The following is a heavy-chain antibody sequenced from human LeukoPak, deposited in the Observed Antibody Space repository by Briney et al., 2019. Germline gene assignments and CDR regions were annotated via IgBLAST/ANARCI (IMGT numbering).Heavy chain of an antibody. V-gene: IGHV1-69*05. CDR2: IIPIFGTA. CDR1: GGTFSSYA. Sequence: ASVKVSCKASGGTFSSYAISWVRQAPGQGLEWMGGIIPIFGTANYAQKFQGRVTITTDESTSTAYMELSSLRSEDTAVYYCARGIAADDAFDIRGQGTMVTVSS. CDR3: ARGIAADDAFDI. J-gene: IGHJ3*02. D-gene: IGHD6-25*01.